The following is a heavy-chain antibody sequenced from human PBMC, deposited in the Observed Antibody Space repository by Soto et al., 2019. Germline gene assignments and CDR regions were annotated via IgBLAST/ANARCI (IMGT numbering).Heavy chain of an antibody. CDR1: GGSISSSSYY. CDR2: IYYSGST. Sequence: QLQLQESGPGLVKPSETLSLTCTVSGGSISSSSYYWGWIRQPPGKGLEWIGSIYYSGSTYYNPSLKSRVTISVDTSKNQFSLKLSSVTAADTAVYYCARPLNYYDSSGYYLDAFDIWGQGTMVTVSS. V-gene: IGHV4-39*01. D-gene: IGHD3-22*01. J-gene: IGHJ3*02. CDR3: ARPLNYYDSSGYYLDAFDI.